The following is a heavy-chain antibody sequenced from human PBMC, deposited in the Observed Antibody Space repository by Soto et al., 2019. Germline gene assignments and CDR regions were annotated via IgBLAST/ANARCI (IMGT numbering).Heavy chain of an antibody. CDR1: GFTFSGYW. CDR3: ARVPYSNAWYRFDL. J-gene: IGHJ4*02. CDR2: IKHDGSVQ. Sequence: QLVESGGGLVQPGGSLRLSCEASGFTFSGYWMSWVRQAPGKGLEWVADIKHDGSVQYYVDSVKGRLTISRDNAKKQLYLQMNGLRAEDTALYYCARVPYSNAWYRFDLWGQGTLVTVSS. V-gene: IGHV3-7*03. D-gene: IGHD4-4*01.